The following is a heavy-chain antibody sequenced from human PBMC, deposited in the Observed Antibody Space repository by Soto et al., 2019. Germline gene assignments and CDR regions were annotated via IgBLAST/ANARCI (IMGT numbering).Heavy chain of an antibody. V-gene: IGHV3-53*01. CDR1: GFSVTANY. CDR2: IYSGGST. D-gene: IGHD5-12*01. Sequence: EVQVVESGGGLIQPGGSLRLSCEVSGFSVTANYMSWVRQAPGKGLEWVSVIYSGGSTYYIDSVKGRFSISRDISKNTLYLPMNSLRAEDTAVYDCHGYGYWGQGTLVTVSS. J-gene: IGHJ4*02. CDR3: HGYGY.